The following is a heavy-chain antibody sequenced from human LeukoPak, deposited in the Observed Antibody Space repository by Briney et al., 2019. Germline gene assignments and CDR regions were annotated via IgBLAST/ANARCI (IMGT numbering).Heavy chain of an antibody. CDR1: GGTFSSYA. CDR3: ARVVDSGARI. V-gene: IGHV1-69*04. J-gene: IGHJ3*02. Sequence: ASVKVSCKASGGTFSSYAISWVRQAPGQGLEWMGRIIPIPGIANYAQKFQGRVTITADKSTGTAYMELSSLRSEDTAVYYCARVVDSGARIWGQGTMVTVSS. D-gene: IGHD3-10*01. CDR2: IIPIPGIA.